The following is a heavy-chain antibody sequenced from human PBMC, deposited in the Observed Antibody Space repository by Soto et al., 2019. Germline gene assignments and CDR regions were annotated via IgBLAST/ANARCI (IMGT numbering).Heavy chain of an antibody. CDR3: ANIYGSGRYYYYGMDV. CDR2: ISGSGGST. D-gene: IGHD3-10*01. Sequence: GGSLRLSCAASGFTFSSYAMSWVRQAPGKGLEWVSAISGSGGSTYYADSVKGRFTISRDNSKNTLYLQMNSLRAEDTAVYYCANIYGSGRYYYYGMDVWGQGTTVTVSS. V-gene: IGHV3-23*01. J-gene: IGHJ6*02. CDR1: GFTFSSYA.